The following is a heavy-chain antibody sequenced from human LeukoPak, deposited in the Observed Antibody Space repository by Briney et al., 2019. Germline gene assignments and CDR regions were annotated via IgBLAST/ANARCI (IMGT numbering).Heavy chain of an antibody. CDR2: ISNSGGST. Sequence: GGSLRLSCAASGFTFSSYVMSWVRQAPGKGLEWVSSISNSGGSTYYADSVKGRFTISRDNSKNTLYLQMNSLRAEDTAVYYCATEPKRRYYDSSAYYYTYFDYWGQGTLVTVSS. D-gene: IGHD3-22*01. V-gene: IGHV3-23*01. CDR1: GFTFSSYV. J-gene: IGHJ4*02. CDR3: ATEPKRRYYDSSAYYYTYFDY.